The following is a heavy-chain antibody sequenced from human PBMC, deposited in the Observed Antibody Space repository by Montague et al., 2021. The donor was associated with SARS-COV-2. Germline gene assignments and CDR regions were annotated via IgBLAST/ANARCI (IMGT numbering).Heavy chain of an antibody. Sequence: SLRLSCAASGFTFSSYSMDWVRQAPGKGLEWVSSISSSSSYIYYADSVKGRFTISRDNAKNSLYLQMNSLRAEDTAVYYCARGGTYYDFWSGFYNYYYAMDVWGQGTTVTVSS. V-gene: IGHV3-21*01. CDR3: ARGGTYYDFWSGFYNYYYAMDV. CDR1: GFTFSSYS. CDR2: ISSSSSYI. D-gene: IGHD3-3*01. J-gene: IGHJ6*02.